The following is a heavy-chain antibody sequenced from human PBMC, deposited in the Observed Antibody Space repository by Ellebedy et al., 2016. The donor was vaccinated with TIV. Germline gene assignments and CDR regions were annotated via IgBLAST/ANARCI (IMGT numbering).Heavy chain of an antibody. J-gene: IGHJ4*02. Sequence: GESLKISXAASGFTVSSNYMSWVRQAPGKGLEWVSVIYSGGSTYYADSVKGRFTISRDNSKNTLYLQMNSLRAEDTAVYYCARGGYSSSWYADYWGQGTLVTVSS. CDR3: ARGGYSSSWYADY. CDR1: GFTVSSNY. V-gene: IGHV3-66*01. CDR2: IYSGGST. D-gene: IGHD6-13*01.